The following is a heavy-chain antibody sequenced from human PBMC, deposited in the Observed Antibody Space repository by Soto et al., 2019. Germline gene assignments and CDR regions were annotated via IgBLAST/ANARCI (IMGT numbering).Heavy chain of an antibody. Sequence: QVQLVQSGAEVKKPGASVKVSCKASGYTFTSYAMHWVRQAPGQRLEWMGWINAGNGNTKYSQKFQGRVTITRDTSASTAYMEMSSLRSEDTAVYYCARESLITMIVVGHLDYWGQGTLVTVSS. J-gene: IGHJ4*02. CDR3: ARESLITMIVVGHLDY. CDR1: GYTFTSYA. CDR2: INAGNGNT. V-gene: IGHV1-3*01. D-gene: IGHD3-22*01.